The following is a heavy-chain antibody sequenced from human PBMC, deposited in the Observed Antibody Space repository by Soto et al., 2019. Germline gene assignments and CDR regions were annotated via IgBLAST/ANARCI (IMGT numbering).Heavy chain of an antibody. J-gene: IGHJ4*02. V-gene: IGHV3-30*03. CDR3: ARDSYSSSWHYFDY. CDR2: ISYDGSNK. CDR1: GFTFSSYG. Sequence: QVQLVESGGGVVQPGRSLRLSCAASGFTFSSYGMHWVRQAPGNGLEWVAVISYDGSNKYYADSVKGRFTISRDNSKNTLYLQMNRLGAEDTAVYYCARDSYSSSWHYFDYWGQGTLVTVSS. D-gene: IGHD6-13*01.